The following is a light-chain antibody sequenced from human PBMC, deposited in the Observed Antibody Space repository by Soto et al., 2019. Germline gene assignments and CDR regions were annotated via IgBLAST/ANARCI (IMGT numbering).Light chain of an antibody. CDR3: QKYNSAPLT. CDR1: QGISNY. V-gene: IGKV1-27*01. Sequence: DIQMTQSPASLSASLGDRVTITCLASQGISNYLSWYQQKPWKVPKLLIYAASRWPSFVPAMFSGRCSGTDFTLTISSLQPEDVGNYYRQKYNSAPLTFGGGTKVDIK. J-gene: IGKJ4*01. CDR2: AAS.